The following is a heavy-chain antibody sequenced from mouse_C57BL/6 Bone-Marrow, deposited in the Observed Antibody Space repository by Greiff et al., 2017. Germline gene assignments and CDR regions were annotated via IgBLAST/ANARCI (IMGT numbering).Heavy chain of an antibody. Sequence: QVQLQQSGAELVKPGASVKLSCKASGYTFTEYTIHWVKQRSGQGLEWIGWFYPGSGSIKYNEKFKDKATLTADKSSSTVYMELSRLTSEDSAVYFCARHPPYYYGSSRYYFDYWGQGTTLTVSS. V-gene: IGHV1-62-2*01. D-gene: IGHD1-1*01. CDR3: ARHPPYYYGSSRYYFDY. CDR1: GYTFTEYT. J-gene: IGHJ2*01. CDR2: FYPGSGSI.